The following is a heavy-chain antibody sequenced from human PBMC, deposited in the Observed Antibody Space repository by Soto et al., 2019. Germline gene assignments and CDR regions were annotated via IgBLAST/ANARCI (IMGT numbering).Heavy chain of an antibody. V-gene: IGHV1-18*01. CDR1: GYIFTSYG. CDR2: ISAYAANT. J-gene: IGHJ6*02. D-gene: IGHD3-22*01. CDR3: SRGGYYDSSGYRNYHYYGMNA. Sequence: ASVKVSCEAAGYIFTSYGISWVRQAPGQGLEWLGWISAYAANTKSAQTLQGRGSMSTDTSTNTAYHAPRSLRSDVPAMQYFSRGGYYDSSGYRNYHYYGMNAWGQGTTVTVSS.